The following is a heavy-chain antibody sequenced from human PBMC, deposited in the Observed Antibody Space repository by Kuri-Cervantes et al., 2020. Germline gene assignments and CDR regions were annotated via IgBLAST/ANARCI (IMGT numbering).Heavy chain of an antibody. Sequence: GESLKISCAASGFTVSSNYMSWVRQAPGKGLEWVAVISYDGSNKYYADSVKGRFTISRDNAKNSLYLQMNSLRAEDTALYYCAKGEAAAGTGGGTGPTGDYWGQGTLVTVSS. CDR1: GFTVSSNY. CDR2: ISYDGSNK. CDR3: AKGEAAAGTGGGTGPTGDY. D-gene: IGHD6-13*01. J-gene: IGHJ4*02. V-gene: IGHV3-30*18.